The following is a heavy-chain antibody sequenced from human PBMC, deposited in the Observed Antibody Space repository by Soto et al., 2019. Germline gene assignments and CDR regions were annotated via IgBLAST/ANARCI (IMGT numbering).Heavy chain of an antibody. J-gene: IGHJ4*02. V-gene: IGHV4-4*02. CDR2: IYRTGST. CDR1: GCSFTSNNW. D-gene: IGHD1-7*01. CDR3: ASRDPGTSVDY. Sequence: SEALAVTCSGSGCSFTSNNWWTWVRQPPGQGLEWIGEIYRTGSTNYNPSLKSRVTISLDKSENQFSLKVTSLTAADTAVYYCASRDPGTSVDYWGQGTLVTVPS.